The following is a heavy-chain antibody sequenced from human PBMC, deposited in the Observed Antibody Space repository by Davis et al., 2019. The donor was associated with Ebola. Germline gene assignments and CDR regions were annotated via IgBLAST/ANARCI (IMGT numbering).Heavy chain of an antibody. CDR1: GGSFSGYY. Sequence: MPSETLSLTCAVYGGSFSGYYWSWIRQPPGKGLEWIGEINHSGSTNYNPSLKSRVTISVDTSKNQFSLKLSSVTAADTAVYYCARDVVEEGFDYWGQGTLVTVSS. D-gene: IGHD2-2*01. J-gene: IGHJ4*02. CDR3: ARDVVEEGFDY. V-gene: IGHV4-34*01. CDR2: INHSGST.